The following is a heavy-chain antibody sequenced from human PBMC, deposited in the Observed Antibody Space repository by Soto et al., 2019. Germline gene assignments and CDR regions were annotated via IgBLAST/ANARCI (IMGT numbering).Heavy chain of an antibody. V-gene: IGHV3-30*03. CDR2: ISYDGSNK. D-gene: IGHD3-16*01. CDR3: ARFGNLHGFDY. Sequence: GGSLRLSCAASGFTFSSYGMHWVRQAPAKGLEWVAVISYDGSNKYYADSVKGRFTISRDNSKNTLYLQMNSLRAEDTAVYYCARFGNLHGFDYWGQGTLVTVSS. J-gene: IGHJ4*02. CDR1: GFTFSSYG.